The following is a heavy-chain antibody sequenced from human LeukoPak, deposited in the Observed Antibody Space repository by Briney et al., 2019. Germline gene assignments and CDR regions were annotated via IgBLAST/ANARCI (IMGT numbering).Heavy chain of an antibody. D-gene: IGHD4-11*01. CDR1: GFTFSSYS. V-gene: IGHV3-21*01. CDR3: ARDSNDYPNWFDP. CDR2: ISSSSSYI. Sequence: GGSLRLSCAASGFTFSSYSMNWVRQAPGKGLEWVSSISSSSSYIYYADSVKGRFTISRDNAKNSLYLQMNSLRAEDTAVYCCARDSNDYPNWFDPWGQGTLVTVSS. J-gene: IGHJ5*02.